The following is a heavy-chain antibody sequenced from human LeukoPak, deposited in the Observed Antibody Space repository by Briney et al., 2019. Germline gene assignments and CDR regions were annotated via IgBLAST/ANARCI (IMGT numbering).Heavy chain of an antibody. Sequence: GASVKVSCKTSGYSFSSCGISWVRQAPGQGLEWMGWISVYNGNTNYAQKFQGRVTMTTDTSTSTAYMELRSLRSDDTAVYYCARVFRWELPYYFDYWGQGTLVTVSS. CDR3: ARVFRWELPYYFDY. CDR2: ISVYNGNT. V-gene: IGHV1-18*01. CDR1: GYSFSSCG. D-gene: IGHD1-26*01. J-gene: IGHJ4*02.